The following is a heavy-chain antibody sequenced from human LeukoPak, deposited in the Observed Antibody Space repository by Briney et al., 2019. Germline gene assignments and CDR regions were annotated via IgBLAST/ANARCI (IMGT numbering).Heavy chain of an antibody. J-gene: IGHJ6*02. D-gene: IGHD3-10*01. Sequence: ASVKVSCKASGYTFTSYAMHWVRQAPGQRLEWMGWINAGNGNTKYSQKFQGRVTITRDTSASTAYMELSSLRSEDTAVYYCARVTYYYGSGSLGYGMDVCGQGTTVTVSS. V-gene: IGHV1-3*01. CDR1: GYTFTSYA. CDR2: INAGNGNT. CDR3: ARVTYYYGSGSLGYGMDV.